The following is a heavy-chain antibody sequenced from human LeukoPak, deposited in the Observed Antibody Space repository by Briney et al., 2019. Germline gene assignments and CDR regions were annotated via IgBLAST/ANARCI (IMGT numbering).Heavy chain of an antibody. CDR1: GFTFSTYS. V-gene: IGHV3-48*02. D-gene: IGHD6-13*01. J-gene: IGHJ4*02. CDR3: ARDYGYSSSFDY. CDR2: ISSGSGTI. Sequence: GGSLRLSCAAFGFTFSTYSMNWVRQAPGKGLEWVSYISSGSGTIHYADSVKGRFTISRDNAKNSLYLQMSSLRDEDTAVHYCARDYGYSSSFDYWGQGTLVTVSS.